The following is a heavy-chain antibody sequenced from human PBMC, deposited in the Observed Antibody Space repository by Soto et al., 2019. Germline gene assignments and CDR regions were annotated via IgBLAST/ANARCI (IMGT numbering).Heavy chain of an antibody. CDR1: GGSISPHY. CDR2: IYYRGST. Sequence: LSLTCTVSGGSISPHYWSWIRQPPGKGLEWIGYIYYRGSTNYSPSLKSRVTISVDTSKNQFSLKVNSVTAADTAVYFCARGGSRCDSWGQGTLVTVSS. CDR3: ARGGSRCDS. J-gene: IGHJ4*02. D-gene: IGHD1-26*01. V-gene: IGHV4-59*11.